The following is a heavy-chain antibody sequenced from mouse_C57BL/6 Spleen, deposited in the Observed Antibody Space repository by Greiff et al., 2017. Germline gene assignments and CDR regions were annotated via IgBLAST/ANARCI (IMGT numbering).Heavy chain of an antibody. CDR2: INPNNGGT. D-gene: IGHD2-3*01. Sequence: EVQLQQSGPELVKPGASVKIPCKASGYTFTDYNMAWVKQSHGKSLEWIGDINPNNGGTFYNQKFKGKATLTVDKSSSTAYMELRSLTSEDTAVYYCARSRWLLRRAMDYWGQGTSVTVSS. J-gene: IGHJ4*01. CDR1: GYTFTDYN. V-gene: IGHV1-18*01. CDR3: ARSRWLLRRAMDY.